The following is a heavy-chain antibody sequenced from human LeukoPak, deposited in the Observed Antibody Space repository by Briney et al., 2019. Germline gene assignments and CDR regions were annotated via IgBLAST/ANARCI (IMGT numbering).Heavy chain of an antibody. CDR3: ARDPYSGSYGNYYYYFVDV. CDR1: GFTFSSYN. Sequence: GGSLRLSCAASGFTFSSYNMNWVRQAPGKGLEWVSSITSGSSYIYYADSVKGRFTISRDNAKNSLYLQMNSLRAEDTAVYYCARDPYSGSYGNYYYYFVDVWGKGTTVTVSS. CDR2: ITSGSSYI. D-gene: IGHD1-26*01. J-gene: IGHJ6*03. V-gene: IGHV3-21*01.